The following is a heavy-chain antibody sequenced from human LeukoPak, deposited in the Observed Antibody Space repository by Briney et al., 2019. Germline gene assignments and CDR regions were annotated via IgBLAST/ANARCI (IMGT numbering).Heavy chain of an antibody. J-gene: IGHJ4*02. V-gene: IGHV4-31*03. CDR3: ARGGYSYDHYFDY. CDR2: IYYSGST. D-gene: IGHD5-18*01. Sequence: PSQTLSLTCTVSGGSIISGHYYWTWIRQHPGTGLEWIGYIYYSGSTSHNPSLKSRVIISVDTSKNQFSLKLSSVTAADTAVYYCARGGYSYDHYFDYWGQGTLVTVSS. CDR1: GGSIISGHYY.